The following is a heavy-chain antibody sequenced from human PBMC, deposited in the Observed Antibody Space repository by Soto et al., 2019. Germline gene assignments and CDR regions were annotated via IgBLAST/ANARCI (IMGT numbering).Heavy chain of an antibody. Sequence: XXTQSLRNTVSGGTIGRYDGRWILQPPGKGLEWIGYIYYSPSLKSRVTITVDPSKNQFSLNLASVSAEDTAVYYCARTSLTIFGPSNDYYGMGVWGLGTTVTVSS. CDR2: IYYS. J-gene: IGHJ6*02. CDR1: GGTIGRYD. D-gene: IGHD3-3*01. CDR3: ARTSLTIFGPSNDYYGMGV. V-gene: IGHV4-59*08.